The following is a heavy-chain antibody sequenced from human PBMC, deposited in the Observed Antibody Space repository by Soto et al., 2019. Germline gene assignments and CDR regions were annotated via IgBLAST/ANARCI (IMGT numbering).Heavy chain of an antibody. CDR2: ISDSGGST. CDR1: GFTFSRYA. CDR3: AKRVEYSSSTHYFDY. Sequence: EVQLLESGGGLVQPGGSLRLACAASGFTFSRYAMSWVRQAPGKGLEWVSAISDSGGSTYYADSVKGRFAISRDNSKTTLSLQMNSLRAEDTAVYYCAKRVEYSSSTHYFDYWGQGTLVTVSS. V-gene: IGHV3-23*01. J-gene: IGHJ4*02. D-gene: IGHD6-6*01.